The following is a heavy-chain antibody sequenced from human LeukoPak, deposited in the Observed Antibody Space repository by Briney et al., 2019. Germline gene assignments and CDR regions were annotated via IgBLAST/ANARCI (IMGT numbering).Heavy chain of an antibody. CDR1: GFTFDNYG. V-gene: IGHV3-20*01. D-gene: IGHD3-10*01. J-gene: IGHJ4*02. CDR3: ARNYYGSGSYYLPLDY. CDR2: INWNGGST. Sequence: GGSLRLSCAASGFTFDNYGMNWVRQVPGKGLEWVSGINWNGGSTGYADSVKGRFTISRDNAKNSLYLQMNSLRAEDTALYHCARNYYGSGSYYLPLDYWGQGTLVTVSS.